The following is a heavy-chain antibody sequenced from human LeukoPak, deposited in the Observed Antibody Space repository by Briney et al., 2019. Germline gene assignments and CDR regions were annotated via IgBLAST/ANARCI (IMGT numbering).Heavy chain of an antibody. CDR1: GFTLSSYW. V-gene: IGHV3-74*01. J-gene: IGHJ4*02. Sequence: GGSLRLSCAASGFTLSSYWMHWVRQAPGKGLVWDSRISPDGSTTGHADSVKGRFPLSRDNAKNTLYLQIISLRAEDTALYYCARDFDFWSASWGQGTLVTVSS. CDR2: ISPDGSTT. D-gene: IGHD3-3*01. CDR3: ARDFDFWSAS.